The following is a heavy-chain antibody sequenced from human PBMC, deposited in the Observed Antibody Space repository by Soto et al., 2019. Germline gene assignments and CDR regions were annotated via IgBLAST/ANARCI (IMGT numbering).Heavy chain of an antibody. V-gene: IGHV5-51*01. Sequence: PGESPKTPCKSPGYRLTSYCIGWVRQMPGKGLERMGIIYPGYSENRFSRPFQGQVTIPAKKSINTAYLQWSSLKASDTAMYYCARHGSGQIAACMRGYYYFYGMDVWGQGTTVTVSS. CDR1: GYRLTSYC. CDR3: ARHGSGQIAACMRGYYYFYGMDV. J-gene: IGHJ6*02. CDR2: IYPGYSEN. D-gene: IGHD6-6*01.